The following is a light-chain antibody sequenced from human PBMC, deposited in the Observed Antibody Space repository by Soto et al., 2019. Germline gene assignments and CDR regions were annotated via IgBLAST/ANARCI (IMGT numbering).Light chain of an antibody. CDR1: QSVSSSY. V-gene: IGKV3D-20*01. Sequence: EILLTQSPATLSLSPGERATLSCGASQSVSSSYVAWYQHRPGLAPRLLIYDASSRATGIPDRFSGGGSGTDFTLTISRLEPEDFAVYYCQQFSSYPLTFGGGTKVDIK. CDR2: DAS. CDR3: QQFSSYPLT. J-gene: IGKJ4*01.